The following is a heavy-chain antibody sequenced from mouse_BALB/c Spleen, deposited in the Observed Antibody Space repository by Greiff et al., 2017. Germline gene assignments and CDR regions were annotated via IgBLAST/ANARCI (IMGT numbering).Heavy chain of an antibody. Sequence: EVKLMESGPGLVKPSQSLSLTCTVTGYSITSDYAWNWIRQFPGNKLEWMGYISYSGSTSYNPSLKSRISITRDTSKNQFFLQLNSVTTEDTATYYCARSEYGNPWFAYWGQGTLVTVSA. CDR1: GYSITSDYA. V-gene: IGHV3-2*02. D-gene: IGHD2-10*02. CDR2: ISYSGST. CDR3: ARSEYGNPWFAY. J-gene: IGHJ3*01.